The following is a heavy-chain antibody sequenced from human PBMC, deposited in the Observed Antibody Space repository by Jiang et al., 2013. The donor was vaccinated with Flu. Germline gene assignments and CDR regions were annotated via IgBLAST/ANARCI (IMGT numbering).Heavy chain of an antibody. Sequence: TLSLTCAVYGGSVQWLLLELDPPAPRKGLEWIGEIDHSGSTNYNPSLKSRVTISVDTSKNQFSLKLSSVTAADTAVYYCARPYYYGSGSPTQNSDYWGQGTLVTVSS. D-gene: IGHD3-10*01. CDR3: ARPYYYGSGSPTQNSDY. J-gene: IGHJ4*02. V-gene: IGHV4-34*01. CDR2: IDHSGST. CDR1: GGSVQWLL.